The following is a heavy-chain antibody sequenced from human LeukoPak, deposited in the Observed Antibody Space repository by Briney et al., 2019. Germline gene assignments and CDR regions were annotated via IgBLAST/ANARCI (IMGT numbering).Heavy chain of an antibody. CDR2: TYYRSKWYN. Sequence: SQTLSLTCAISGDSVSSNSAAWNWIRPSPSRGLEWLGRTYYRSKWYNDYAVSVKSRITINPDTSKNQFSLQLNSVTPEDTAVYYCARDRGYSGYENYYYYYYMDVWGKGTTVTVSS. J-gene: IGHJ6*03. CDR3: ARDRGYSGYENYYYYYYMDV. CDR1: GDSVSSNSAA. V-gene: IGHV6-1*01. D-gene: IGHD5-12*01.